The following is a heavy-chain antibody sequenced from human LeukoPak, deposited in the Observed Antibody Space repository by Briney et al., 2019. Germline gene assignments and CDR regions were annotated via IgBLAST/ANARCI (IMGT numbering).Heavy chain of an antibody. V-gene: IGHV3-30-3*01. J-gene: IGHJ4*02. Sequence: TGGSLRLSCAASGFTFSSYAMHWVRQAPGKGLEWVALISYDGGNKYYADSVKGRFTISRDNSKNTLYLQMNSLRAEDTAVYYCARDYCSSTSCYYYSWGQGTLVTVSS. D-gene: IGHD2-2*01. CDR1: GFTFSSYA. CDR2: ISYDGGNK. CDR3: ARDYCSSTSCYYYS.